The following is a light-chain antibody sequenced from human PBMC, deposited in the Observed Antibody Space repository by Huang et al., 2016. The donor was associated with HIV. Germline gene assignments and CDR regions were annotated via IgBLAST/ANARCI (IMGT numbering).Light chain of an antibody. V-gene: IGKV3D-15*01. CDR1: QSVSSN. J-gene: IGKJ2*01. CDR3: QQYNNWPPVT. CDR2: GAS. Sequence: EVVMTQSPATLSVSPGERATLSCRASQSVSSNLAWYQQKPGQAPRRRIYGASTRATGIPARCSGSGSGTEFTLNISSLQSEDFAVYYCQQYNNWPPVTFGQGTKLEIK.